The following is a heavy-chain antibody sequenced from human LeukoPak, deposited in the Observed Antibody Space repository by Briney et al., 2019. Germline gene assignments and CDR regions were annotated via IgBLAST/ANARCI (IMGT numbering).Heavy chain of an antibody. J-gene: IGHJ6*03. D-gene: IGHD3-10*01. V-gene: IGHV3-30*02. Sequence: YPGGSLRLSCAASGFTFSRHGMHWVRQAPGKGLDWVAFIRNDGSGQYYADSVTGRFTISRDNSKNALNLQMNSLRPEDKAVYYCVKGVGGSANYYYLDVWGNGTTVTV. CDR3: VKGVGGSANYYYLDV. CDR2: IRNDGSGQ. CDR1: GFTFSRHG.